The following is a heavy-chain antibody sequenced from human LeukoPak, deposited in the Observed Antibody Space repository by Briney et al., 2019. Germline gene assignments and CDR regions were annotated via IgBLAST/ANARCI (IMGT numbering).Heavy chain of an antibody. CDR2: IYHTGST. D-gene: IGHD3-16*01. CDR3: AKAGVMITFGGQFYFDY. Sequence: PSETLSLTCAVYGGSFSTYYWSWIRQPPGKGLEWIGDIYHTGSTTYSPSLKSRVTISVDTSKKQFSLSLTSVTAADTAVYYCAKAGVMITFGGQFYFDYWGQGILVTVSS. V-gene: IGHV4-34*01. CDR1: GGSFSTYY. J-gene: IGHJ4*02.